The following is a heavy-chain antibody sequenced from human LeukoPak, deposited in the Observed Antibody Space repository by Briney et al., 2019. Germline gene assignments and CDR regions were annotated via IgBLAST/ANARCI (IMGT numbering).Heavy chain of an antibody. CDR2: ISGISSYL. Sequence: GSLRLSCAASGFTFSSYTMNWVRQAPGKGLEWVSSISGISSYLYYADSVEGRFTISRDNAKNSVYLQMNSLSAEDTAVYYCVRDATYYYYAMDVWGQGTTVTVSS. CDR1: GFTFSSYT. J-gene: IGHJ6*02. CDR3: VRDATYYYYAMDV. V-gene: IGHV3-21*01.